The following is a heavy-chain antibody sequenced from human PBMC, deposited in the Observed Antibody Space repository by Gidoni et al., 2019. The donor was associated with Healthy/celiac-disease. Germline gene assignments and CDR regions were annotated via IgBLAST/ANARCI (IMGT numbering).Heavy chain of an antibody. J-gene: IGHJ6*02. CDR1: GGTFSSYA. CDR2: IIPIFGTA. CDR3: ARGGYGSGSYYPLTIYGMDV. Sequence: QVQLVQSGAEVKKPGSSVKVSCKASGGTFSSYAISWVRQAPGQGLEWMGGIIPIFGTANYAQKFQGRVTITADESTSTAYMELSSLRSEDTAVYYCARGGYGSGSYYPLTIYGMDVWGQGTTVTVSS. V-gene: IGHV1-69*01. D-gene: IGHD3-10*01.